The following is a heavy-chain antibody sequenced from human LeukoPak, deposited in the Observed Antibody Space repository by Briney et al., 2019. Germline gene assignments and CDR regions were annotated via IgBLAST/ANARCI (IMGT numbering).Heavy chain of an antibody. V-gene: IGHV3-30*02. CDR2: IRYDGSNK. CDR1: GFTFSSYG. CDR3: ARGKTSQNIVTRKTYNWFDP. Sequence: PGGSLRLSCAASGFTFSSYGMHWVRQAPGKGLEWVAFIRYDGSNKYYADSVKGRFTISRDNSNNSLYLQMKSLRAEDTAVYYCARGKTSQNIVTRKTYNWFDPWGQGTLVTVSS. D-gene: IGHD2/OR15-2a*01. J-gene: IGHJ5*02.